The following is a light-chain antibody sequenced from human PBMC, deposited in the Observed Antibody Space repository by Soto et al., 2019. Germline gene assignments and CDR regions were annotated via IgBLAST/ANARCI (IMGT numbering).Light chain of an antibody. CDR3: AAWDDSLNGHV. CDR1: SSDIGGYN. Sequence: QSALTQPASVSGSPGQSITISCTGSSSDIGGYNFVSWYQQHPGKAPKLLIYSNNQRPSGVPDRFSGSKSGTSASLAISGLQSEDEADYYCAAWDDSLNGHVFGTGTKLTVL. J-gene: IGLJ1*01. V-gene: IGLV1-44*01. CDR2: SNN.